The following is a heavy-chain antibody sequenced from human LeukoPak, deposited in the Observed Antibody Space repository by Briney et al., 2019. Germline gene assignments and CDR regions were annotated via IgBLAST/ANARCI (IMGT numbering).Heavy chain of an antibody. CDR1: GFTFNTYP. CDR2: ISSSGSTI. CDR3: ARARYRSGSYD. J-gene: IGHJ4*02. V-gene: IGHV3-48*04. D-gene: IGHD3-10*01. Sequence: GGSLRLSCAASGFTFNTYPMHLVRQAPGKGLEWVSYISSSGSTIYYADSVKGRFTISRYNAKNSLYLQMNSLRAEDTAVYYCARARYRSGSYDWGQGTLVTVSS.